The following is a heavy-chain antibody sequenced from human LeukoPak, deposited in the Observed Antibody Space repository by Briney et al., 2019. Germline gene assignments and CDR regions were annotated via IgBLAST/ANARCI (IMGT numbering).Heavy chain of an antibody. Sequence: GGSLRLSCAASGFTFSNAWMSWVRQAPGKGLEWVGRIKSKTDGGTTDYAAPVKGRFTISRDDSKNTLYLQMNSLKTEDTAVYYCTTEGGFLEWLLYFHWGQGTLVTVSS. CDR1: GFTFSNAW. CDR3: TTEGGFLEWLLYFH. CDR2: IKSKTDGGTT. V-gene: IGHV3-15*01. D-gene: IGHD3-3*01. J-gene: IGHJ4*02.